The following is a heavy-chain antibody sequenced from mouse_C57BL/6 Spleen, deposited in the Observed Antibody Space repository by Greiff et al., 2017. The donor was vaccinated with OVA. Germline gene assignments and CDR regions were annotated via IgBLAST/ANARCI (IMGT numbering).Heavy chain of an antibody. D-gene: IGHD2-1*01. V-gene: IGHV6-6*01. Sequence: EVQGVESGGGLVQPGGSMKLSCAASGFTFSDAWMDWVRQSPEKGLEWVAEIRNKANNHATYYAESVKGRFTISRDDSKSSVYLQMNSLRAEDTGIYYCTEGNYGYYAMDYWGQGTSVTVSS. CDR1: GFTFSDAW. CDR2: IRNKANNHAT. J-gene: IGHJ4*01. CDR3: TEGNYGYYAMDY.